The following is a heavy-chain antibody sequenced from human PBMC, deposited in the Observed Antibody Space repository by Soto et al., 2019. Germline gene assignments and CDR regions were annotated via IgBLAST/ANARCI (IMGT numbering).Heavy chain of an antibody. J-gene: IGHJ4*02. D-gene: IGHD3-9*01. V-gene: IGHV3-74*01. Sequence: DVQLVESGGDLVQRGGSLRLSCAASGFPFSSYWMHWVRHTPGKGLDWVARISGDGVTTYYADSVTGRFTVSRDNAKNTLSLQISGLRAEDTAVYYCAREYYGLLTGYYTDYWGQGTLDSVSS. CDR2: ISGDGVTT. CDR1: GFPFSSYW. CDR3: AREYYGLLTGYYTDY.